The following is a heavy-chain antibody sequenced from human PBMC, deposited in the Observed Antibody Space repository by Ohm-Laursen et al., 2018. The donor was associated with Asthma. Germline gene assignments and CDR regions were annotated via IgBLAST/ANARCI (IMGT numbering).Heavy chain of an antibody. D-gene: IGHD3-3*01. CDR1: GFTFSSYS. J-gene: IGHJ6*02. CDR3: ARVLEWGTYYYHYGMDV. Sequence: SLRLSCAASGFTFSSYSMNWVRQAPGKGLEWVSSISSSSSYIYYADSVKGRFTISRDNAKNSLYLQMNSLRAEDTAVYYCARVLEWGTYYYHYGMDVWGQGTTVTVSS. V-gene: IGHV3-21*01. CDR2: ISSSSSYI.